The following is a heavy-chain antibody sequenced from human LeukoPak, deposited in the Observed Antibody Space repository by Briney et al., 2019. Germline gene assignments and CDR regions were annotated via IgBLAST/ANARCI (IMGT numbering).Heavy chain of an antibody. CDR1: GFTFSSYG. V-gene: IGHV3-33*06. Sequence: GGSLRLSCAASGFTFSSYGMHWVRQAPGKGLEWVAVIWYDGSNKYYADSVKGRFTISRDNSKNTLYLQMNSLRAEDTAVYYCAKDSHYGDYDYWGQGTLVTVSP. J-gene: IGHJ4*02. CDR3: AKDSHYGDYDY. CDR2: IWYDGSNK. D-gene: IGHD4-17*01.